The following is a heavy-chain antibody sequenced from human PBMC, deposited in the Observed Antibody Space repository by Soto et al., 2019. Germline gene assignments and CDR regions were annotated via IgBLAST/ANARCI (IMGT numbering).Heavy chain of an antibody. D-gene: IGHD1-26*01. CDR1: GASISSTSRGAC. J-gene: IGHJ4*02. V-gene: IGHV4-4*02. Sequence: QVQLQESGPGLVKPSGTLSLTCTVSGASISSTSRGACWSWVRQPPGKGLEWIGEIYHSGSTNYHPSLTSRVTMSVDKSKNQFSLRLNAVAAADTAVYYCAKMVGATLVDSRGQGSLVT. CDR3: AKMVGATLVDS. CDR2: IYHSGST.